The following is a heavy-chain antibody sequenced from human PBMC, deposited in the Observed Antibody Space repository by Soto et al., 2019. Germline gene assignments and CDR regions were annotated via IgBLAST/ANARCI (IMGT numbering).Heavy chain of an antibody. CDR2: IYYSGST. J-gene: IGHJ4*02. D-gene: IGHD2-2*01. V-gene: IGHV4-31*03. CDR1: GGSFSSGGYY. CDR3: ARGTYCSSTSCYPPRKYYFDY. Sequence: SETLSLTCTVSGGSFSSGGYYWSWIRQHPGKGLEWIGYIYYSGSTYYNPSLKSRVTISVDTSKNQFSLKLSSVTAADTAVYYCARGTYCSSTSCYPPRKYYFDYWGQGTLVTVSS.